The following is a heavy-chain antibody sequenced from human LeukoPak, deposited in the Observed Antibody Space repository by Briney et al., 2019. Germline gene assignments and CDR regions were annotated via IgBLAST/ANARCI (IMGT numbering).Heavy chain of an antibody. J-gene: IGHJ6*02. CDR1: GFTISSYW. V-gene: IGHV3-7*01. CDR2: INQDGSEK. Sequence: AGSLRLSCAASGFTISSYWMSWVRQAPGKGLEWVANINQDGSEKYYVDSVKGRFTISRDNAKNSLYLQMNSLRAEDTAVYYCAREYVEWSNYYYYGMDVWGQGTTVTVSS. CDR3: AREYVEWSNYYYYGMDV. D-gene: IGHD3-3*01.